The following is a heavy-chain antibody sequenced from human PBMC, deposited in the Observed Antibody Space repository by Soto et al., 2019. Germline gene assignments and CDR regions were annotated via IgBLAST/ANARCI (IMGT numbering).Heavy chain of an antibody. CDR3: TTEGGTTEPRYYYGSHV. Sequence: EVQLVESGGGLVKPGGSLRLSCAASGFTFSNAWMNWVRQAPGKGLEWVGRIKSKTDGGTTDYAAPVKGRFTISRDDSXNXXYPQMNSLKTEDTAVYYWTTEGGTTEPRYYYGSHVWGQGTTVTVSS. V-gene: IGHV3-15*07. J-gene: IGHJ6*02. CDR2: IKSKTDGGTT. D-gene: IGHD4-17*01. CDR1: GFTFSNAW.